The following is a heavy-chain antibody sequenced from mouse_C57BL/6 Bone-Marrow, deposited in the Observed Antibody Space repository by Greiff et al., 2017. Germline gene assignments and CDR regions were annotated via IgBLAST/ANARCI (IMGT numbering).Heavy chain of an antibody. J-gene: IGHJ4*01. CDR2: INPNNGGT. D-gene: IGHD1-1*01. CDR3: ARCYYYGSLYAMDY. CDR1: GYTFTDYN. V-gene: IGHV1-18*01. Sequence: VQLKQSGPELVKPGASVKIPCKASGYTFTDYNMDWVKQSHGKSLEWIGDINPNNGGTIYNQKFKGKATLTVAKSSSTAYMELRSLTSEDTAVYYCARCYYYGSLYAMDYWGQGTSVTVSS.